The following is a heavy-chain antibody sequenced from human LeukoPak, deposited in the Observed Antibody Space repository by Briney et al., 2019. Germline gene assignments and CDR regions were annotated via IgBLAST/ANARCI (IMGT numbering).Heavy chain of an antibody. CDR3: ASSVSQTRFDY. CDR1: GYSFTSYW. D-gene: IGHD1/OR15-1a*01. J-gene: IGHJ4*02. Sequence: GESLKISCKGSGYSFTSYWIGWVRQMPGKGLEWMGIIFPGDSDTTYSPSFQGQVTISADKSINTAYLQWSSLKASDTAMYYCASSVSQTRFDYWGQGTQVTASS. CDR2: IFPGDSDT. V-gene: IGHV5-51*01.